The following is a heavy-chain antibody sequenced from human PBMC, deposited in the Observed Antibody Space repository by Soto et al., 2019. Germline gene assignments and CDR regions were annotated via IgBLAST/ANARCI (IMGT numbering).Heavy chain of an antibody. CDR3: ARDSSHIEAAGTLADY. V-gene: IGHV3-21*01. CDR1: GFTFSSYS. CDR2: ISSSSSYI. Sequence: GGSLRLSCAASGFTFSSYSMNWVRQAPGKGLEWVSSISSSSSYIYYADSVKGRFTISRDNAKNSLYLQMNSLRAEDTAVYYCARDSSHIEAAGTLADYWGQGALVTVSS. J-gene: IGHJ4*02. D-gene: IGHD6-13*01.